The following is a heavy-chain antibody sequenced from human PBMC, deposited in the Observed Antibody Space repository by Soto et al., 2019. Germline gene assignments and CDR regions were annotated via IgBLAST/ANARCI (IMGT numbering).Heavy chain of an antibody. J-gene: IGHJ1*01. V-gene: IGHV1-24*01. CDR3: ATDLGVALAPLSILYFQQ. D-gene: IGHD3-10*01. CDR1: GYSLNELC. CDR2: FDPEEGKM. Sequence: ASVKVSCKVSGYSLNELCMHWVRQPPGKGXEWIGGFDPEEGKMIYAQNFQGRVTMTEDTSTDTAYMELNSLTSEDTAIYYCATDLGVALAPLSILYFQQWGQGTVVTVCS.